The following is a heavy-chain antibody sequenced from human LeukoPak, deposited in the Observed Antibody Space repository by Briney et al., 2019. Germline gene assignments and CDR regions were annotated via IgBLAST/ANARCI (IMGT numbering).Heavy chain of an antibody. D-gene: IGHD3-3*01. CDR2: IHTSGSN. V-gene: IGHV4-4*09. J-gene: IGHJ3*01. CDR1: GVSISPYY. CDR3: ARLSAAVHLGAFDL. Sequence: SETLSLTCAVSGVSISPYYWAWIRQPPRKGLEWIGYIHTSGSNNQHPSLKSRVTISVDKSKNHFSLRLTSVTAADTAVYYCARLSAAVHLGAFDLWGQGTMVTVSS.